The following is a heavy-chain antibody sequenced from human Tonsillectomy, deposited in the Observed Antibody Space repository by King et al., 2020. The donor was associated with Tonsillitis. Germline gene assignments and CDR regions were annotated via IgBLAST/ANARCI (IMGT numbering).Heavy chain of an antibody. D-gene: IGHD6-19*01. CDR3: ARQLRFQAVAGPALNWFDP. Sequence: QLQESGPGLVKPSETLSLTCTVSGGSISSSSYYWGWIRQPPGKGLEWIGSIYYSGSTYYNPSLKSRVTISVDTSKNQFSLKLSSVTAADTAVYYCARQLRFQAVAGPALNWFDPWGQGTLVTVSS. V-gene: IGHV4-39*01. J-gene: IGHJ5*02. CDR2: IYYSGST. CDR1: GGSISSSSYY.